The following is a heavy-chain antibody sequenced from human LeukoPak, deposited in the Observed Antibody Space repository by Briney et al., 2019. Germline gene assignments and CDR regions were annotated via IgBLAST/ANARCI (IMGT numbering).Heavy chain of an antibody. J-gene: IGHJ4*02. CDR1: GFTFSGSA. CDR2: IRSKANSYAT. Sequence: GGSLRLSCAASGFTFSGSAMHWVRQASGKGLEWVGRIRSKANSYATAYAASVKGRFTISRDDSKSIAYLRMNSLKTEDTAVYFCSREETIVRGVASPIDYWGQGTLVTVSS. D-gene: IGHD3-10*01. V-gene: IGHV3-73*01. CDR3: SREETIVRGVASPIDY.